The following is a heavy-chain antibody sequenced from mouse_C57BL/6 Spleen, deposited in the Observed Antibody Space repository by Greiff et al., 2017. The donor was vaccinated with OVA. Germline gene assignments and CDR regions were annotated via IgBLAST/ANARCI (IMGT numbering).Heavy chain of an antibody. CDR3: ARSIYYDYDVRFAY. J-gene: IGHJ3*01. CDR1: GYTFTDYN. Sequence: VQLQQSGPELVKPGASVKMSCKASGYTFTDYNMHWVKQSHGKSLEWIGYINPNNGGTSYNQKFKGKATLTVNKSSSTAYMELRSLTSEDSAVYYCARSIYYDYDVRFAYWGQGTLVTVSA. CDR2: INPNNGGT. D-gene: IGHD2-4*01. V-gene: IGHV1-22*01.